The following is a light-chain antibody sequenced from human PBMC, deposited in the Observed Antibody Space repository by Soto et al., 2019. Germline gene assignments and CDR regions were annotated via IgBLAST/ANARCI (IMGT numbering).Light chain of an antibody. CDR1: RSNIARNG. CDR2: NDD. Sequence: QSALTQPPSVSGAPRQRVTISCSGSRSNIARNGVNWYQHLPGKAPRLLIYNDDVLSSEVPDRFSASKSGSSASLAISGLQSDDEGDYYCAAWDDTLNALVFGRGTKVTVL. V-gene: IGLV1-36*01. J-gene: IGLJ1*01. CDR3: AAWDDTLNALV.